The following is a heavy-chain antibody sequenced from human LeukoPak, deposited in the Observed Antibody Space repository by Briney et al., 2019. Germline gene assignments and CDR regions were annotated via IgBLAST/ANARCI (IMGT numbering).Heavy chain of an antibody. D-gene: IGHD2/OR15-2a*01. J-gene: IGHJ3*02. CDR1: GFTFSGSA. CDR3: RGVIVDDAFDM. V-gene: IGHV3-73*01. CDR2: IRSKANSYAT. Sequence: GGSLRLSCAASGFTFSGSAIHWVRQASGKGLEWVGRIRSKANSYATAYAASVKGRFIISRDDSKNTAYLRMNSLKTEDTAVYYCRGVIVDDAFDMWGQGTMVTVSS.